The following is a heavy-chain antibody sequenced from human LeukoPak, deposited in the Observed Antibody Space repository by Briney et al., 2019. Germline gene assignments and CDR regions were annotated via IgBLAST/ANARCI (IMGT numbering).Heavy chain of an antibody. CDR2: ISPDGSTT. D-gene: IGHD1-26*01. Sequence: PGGSLRLSCVASRFTFSSDWMHWVRQAPGKGLVWVSYISPDGSTTRYADSVKGRFTISRDNAKNTLYLQMNSLRVEDTALYFCASAWSFWGQGALVTVSS. CDR3: ASAWSF. J-gene: IGHJ4*02. V-gene: IGHV3-74*01. CDR1: RFTFSSDW.